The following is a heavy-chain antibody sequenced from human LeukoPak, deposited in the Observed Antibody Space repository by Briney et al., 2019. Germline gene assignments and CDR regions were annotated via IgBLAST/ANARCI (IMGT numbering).Heavy chain of an antibody. CDR2: ISSSGSTI. V-gene: IGHV3-11*01. CDR1: GFTFSDYY. Sequence: GGSLRLSCAASGFTFSDYYMSWIRQAPGKGLEWVSYISSSGSTIYYADSVKGRFSISRDNAKNSLYLQMNSLRAEDTAVYYCARDGSSSWVYYYYYMDVWGKGTTVTVSS. J-gene: IGHJ6*03. CDR3: ARDGSSSWVYYYYYMDV. D-gene: IGHD6-6*01.